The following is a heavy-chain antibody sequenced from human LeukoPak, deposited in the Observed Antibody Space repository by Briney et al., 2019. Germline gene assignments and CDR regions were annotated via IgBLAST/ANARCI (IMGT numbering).Heavy chain of an antibody. CDR3: ARGDLLGDGYNSADY. J-gene: IGHJ4*02. Sequence: ASVKVSCKVSGYTLTELSMHWVRQAPGKGLEWMGGFDPEDGETIYAQKFQGRVTMTEDTSTDTAYMELSSLRSEDTAVYYCARGDLLGDGYNSADYWGQGTLVTVSS. CDR2: FDPEDGET. CDR1: GYTLTELS. D-gene: IGHD5-24*01. V-gene: IGHV1-24*01.